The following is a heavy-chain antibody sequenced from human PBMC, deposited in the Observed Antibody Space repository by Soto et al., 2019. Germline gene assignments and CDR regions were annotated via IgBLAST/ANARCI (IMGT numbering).Heavy chain of an antibody. D-gene: IGHD3-3*01. CDR2: ISAYNGNT. V-gene: IGHV1-18*01. CDR3: ARDRSPYYDFWSGYQNDAFDI. J-gene: IGHJ3*02. Sequence: QVQLVQSGAEVKKPGASAKVSCKASGYTFTSYGISWVRQAPGQGLEWMGWISAYNGNTNYAQKLQGRVTMTTDTSTSTAYMELRSLRSDDTAVYYCARDRSPYYDFWSGYQNDAFDIWGQGTMVTVSS. CDR1: GYTFTSYG.